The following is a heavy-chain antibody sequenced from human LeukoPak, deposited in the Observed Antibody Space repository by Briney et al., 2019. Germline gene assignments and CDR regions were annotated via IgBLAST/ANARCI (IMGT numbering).Heavy chain of an antibody. Sequence: SETLSLTCTVSGGSISSGDYYWSWIRQPPGKGLEWIGYIYYSGSTYYNPSLKSRVTISVDTSKNQFSLKLGSVTAADTAVYYCARNIAAAGQVFDYWGQGTLVTVSS. V-gene: IGHV4-30-4*01. CDR1: GGSISSGDYY. D-gene: IGHD6-13*01. CDR3: ARNIAAAGQVFDY. J-gene: IGHJ4*02. CDR2: IYYSGST.